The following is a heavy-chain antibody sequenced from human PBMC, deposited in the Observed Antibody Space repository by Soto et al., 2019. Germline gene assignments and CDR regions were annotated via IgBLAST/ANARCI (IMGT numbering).Heavy chain of an antibody. CDR2: IYWNDDK. CDR1: GFSLSTSGVG. J-gene: IGHJ4*02. CDR3: AHSGGSAFSNYFDY. V-gene: IGHV2-5*01. Sequence: SGPTLVNPTQTLTLTCTFSGFSLSTSGVGVGWIRQPPGKALEWLALIYWNDDKRYSPSLKSRLTTTKDTSKNQVVLTMTNMDPADTATYYCAHSGGSAFSNYFDYWGQGTLVTVSS. D-gene: IGHD6-25*01.